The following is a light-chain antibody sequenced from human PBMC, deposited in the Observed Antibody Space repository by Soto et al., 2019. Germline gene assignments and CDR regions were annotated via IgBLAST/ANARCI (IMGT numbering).Light chain of an antibody. CDR1: ESVTSSC. V-gene: IGKV3-20*01. J-gene: IGKJ3*01. CDR3: QQCGGSPLFS. Sequence: EIVLTQSPDTLSLSPGERATLSYTASESVTSSCLAWYQRKPGQAPRLLIHTTSIRATDIPDRFSGSGSGTDFTLTISRLEPEDFAVYYCQQCGGSPLFSFGPGTRVDI. CDR2: TTS.